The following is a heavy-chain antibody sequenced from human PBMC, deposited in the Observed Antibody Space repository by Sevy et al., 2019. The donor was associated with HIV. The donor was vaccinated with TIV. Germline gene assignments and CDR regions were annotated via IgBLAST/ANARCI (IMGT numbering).Heavy chain of an antibody. CDR3: ARVGGNGWYYFDY. V-gene: IGHV1-69*13. D-gene: IGHD6-19*01. J-gene: IGHJ4*02. CDR1: GGTFSSYG. CDR2: IIPILGTV. Sequence: ASVKVSCKASGGTFSSYGISWVRQAPEQGLEWMGGIIPILGTVNYAQKFQGRVTITADESTETANTELSSLRSEDTAVYYCARVGGNGWYYFDYWGQETLVTVSS.